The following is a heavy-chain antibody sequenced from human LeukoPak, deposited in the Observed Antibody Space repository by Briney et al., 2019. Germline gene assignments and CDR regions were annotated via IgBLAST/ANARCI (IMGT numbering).Heavy chain of an antibody. CDR1: GYTFTGYY. V-gene: IGHV1-69*06. CDR3: ARSLPRDTISSWYFDL. D-gene: IGHD5-24*01. CDR2: IIPTIGTA. Sequence: GASVKVSCKASGYTFTGYYMHWVRQAPGQGLEWMGGIIPTIGTANYAQKSQGRVTITADKSTSTAYMELSSLRSEDTAVYYCARSLPRDTISSWYFDLWGRGTLVTVSS. J-gene: IGHJ2*01.